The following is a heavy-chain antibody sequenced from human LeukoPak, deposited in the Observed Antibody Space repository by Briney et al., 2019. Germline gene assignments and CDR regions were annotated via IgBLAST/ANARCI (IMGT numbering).Heavy chain of an antibody. CDR3: ARALHYGSGSNDAFDI. V-gene: IGHV3-53*01. Sequence: GGSLRLSCAASGFTVSSNYMSWVRQAPGKGLEWVSVIYSGGSTYYADSVKGRFTISRDNSKNTLYLQMNCLRAEDTAVYYCARALHYGSGSNDAFDIRGQGTMVTVSS. D-gene: IGHD3-10*01. CDR1: GFTVSSNY. CDR2: IYSGGST. J-gene: IGHJ3*02.